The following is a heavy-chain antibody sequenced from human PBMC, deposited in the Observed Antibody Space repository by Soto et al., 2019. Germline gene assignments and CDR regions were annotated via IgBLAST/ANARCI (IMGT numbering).Heavy chain of an antibody. Sequence: GGSLRLSCAASGRSGSSNYMSWVRQAPGKGLEWVAVIYSGGSTYYADSVKGRFTISRDDSKNTVFLQMDRLRAEDTALYYCAIFYDFWTGPRDYWGQGILVTVS. CDR2: IYSGGST. D-gene: IGHD3-3*01. V-gene: IGHV3-53*01. CDR1: GRSGSSNY. CDR3: AIFYDFWTGPRDY. J-gene: IGHJ4*02.